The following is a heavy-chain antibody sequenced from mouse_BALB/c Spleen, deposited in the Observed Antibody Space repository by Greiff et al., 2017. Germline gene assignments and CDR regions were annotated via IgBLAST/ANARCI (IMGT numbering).Heavy chain of an antibody. CDR2: INPGSSTI. D-gene: IGHD2-3*01. CDR1: GFDFSRYW. Sequence: EVKVVESGGGLVQPGGSLNLSCAASGFDFSRYWMSWARQAPGKGQEWIGEINPGSSTINYTPSLKDKFIISRDNAKNTLYLQMSKVRSEDTALYYCARGLLLDYWGQGTTLTVSS. J-gene: IGHJ2*01. V-gene: IGHV4-2*02. CDR3: ARGLLLDY.